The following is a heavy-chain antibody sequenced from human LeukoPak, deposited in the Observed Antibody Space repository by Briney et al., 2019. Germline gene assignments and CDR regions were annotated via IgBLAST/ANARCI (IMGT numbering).Heavy chain of an antibody. Sequence: GGSLRLSCAASGFTFSSYWMSWVRQAPGRGLEWVANIEQDGSEKNYVDSVKGRFTISRDNAKNSLYLQMNSLRAEDTAVYYCAREGTAGGNWFDPWGQGTLVTVSS. CDR1: GFTFSSYW. V-gene: IGHV3-7*01. CDR2: IEQDGSEK. D-gene: IGHD1-1*01. CDR3: AREGTAGGNWFDP. J-gene: IGHJ5*02.